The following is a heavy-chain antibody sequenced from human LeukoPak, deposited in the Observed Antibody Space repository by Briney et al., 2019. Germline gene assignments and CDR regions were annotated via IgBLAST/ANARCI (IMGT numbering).Heavy chain of an antibody. CDR1: GFTFSSYA. CDR2: ISGSGSST. CDR3: AKTPGQRRPSECDY. J-gene: IGHJ4*02. D-gene: IGHD6-25*01. Sequence: GGSLRLSCAASGFTFSSYAMSWVRQAPGKGLEWVSVISGSGSSTYHADSVKGRFTISRDNSKNTLYLQMNSLRTEDTAVYYCAKTPGQRRPSECDYWGQGTLVTVSS. V-gene: IGHV3-23*01.